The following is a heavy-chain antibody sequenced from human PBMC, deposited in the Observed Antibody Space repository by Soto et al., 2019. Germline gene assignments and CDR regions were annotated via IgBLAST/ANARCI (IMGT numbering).Heavy chain of an antibody. CDR2: IDPSDSYT. CDR1: GYSFTSYW. J-gene: IGHJ5*02. Sequence: ESLKISCKGSGYSFTSYWISWVRQMPGKGLEWMGRIDPSDSYTNYSPSFQGHVTISADKSISTAYLQWSSLKASDTAMYYCARRPSGSSWFEPRFDPWGQGTLVTVSS. V-gene: IGHV5-10-1*01. CDR3: ARRPSGSSWFEPRFDP. D-gene: IGHD6-13*01.